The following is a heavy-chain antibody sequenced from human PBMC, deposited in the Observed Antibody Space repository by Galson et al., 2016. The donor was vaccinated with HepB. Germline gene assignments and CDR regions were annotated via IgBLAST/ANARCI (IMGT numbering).Heavy chain of an antibody. D-gene: IGHD3-9*01. CDR1: GFTFSNYG. CDR2: ISYDGSNK. V-gene: IGHV3-30*18. J-gene: IGHJ6*02. CDR3: AKDRMGYYDILIPHYYGLDV. Sequence: SLRLSCAASGFTFSNYGMHWVRQAPGKGLEWVAVISYDGSNKYYVDSVQGRFSISRDNSKNTLYLQMNSLRAEDTALYYCAKDRMGYYDILIPHYYGLDVWGQGTTVTVSS.